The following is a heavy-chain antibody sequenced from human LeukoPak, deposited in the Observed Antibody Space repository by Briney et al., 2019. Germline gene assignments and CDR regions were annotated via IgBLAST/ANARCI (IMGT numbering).Heavy chain of an antibody. CDR1: GFSLSTSGEG. V-gene: IGHV2-5*02. J-gene: IGHJ4*02. D-gene: IGHD3-10*01. CDR3: AHRRGGSGISYNYFDY. Sequence: KESGPTLVKPTQTLTLTCTFSGFSLSTSGEGVGWIRQPPGKALEWLAVIYWDDIKRYSPSLNGRLTSTKDTSKNQVVLTMTNMDPVDTATYYCAHRRGGSGISYNYFDYWGQGTLVTVSS. CDR2: IYWDDIK.